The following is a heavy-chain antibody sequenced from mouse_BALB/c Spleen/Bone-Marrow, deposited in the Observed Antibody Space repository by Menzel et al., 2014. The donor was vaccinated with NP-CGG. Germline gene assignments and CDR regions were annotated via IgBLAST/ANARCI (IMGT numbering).Heavy chain of an antibody. V-gene: IGHV1S81*02. J-gene: IGHJ1*01. Sequence: VQLQQSGAELVKPGASVKLSCKASGYTFTSYWMHWVKQRPGQGLEWIGEINPSNGRTNYNEKFKSKATLTVDKSSSTAYMQLSSLTSEDSAVYYCAPYYYGSSYGFYWYFEVWGAGTTVTVS. CDR1: GYTFTSYW. CDR3: APYYYGSSYGFYWYFEV. CDR2: INPSNGRT. D-gene: IGHD1-1*01.